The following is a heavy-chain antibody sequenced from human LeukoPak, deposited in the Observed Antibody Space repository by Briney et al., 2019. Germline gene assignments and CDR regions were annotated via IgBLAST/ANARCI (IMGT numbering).Heavy chain of an antibody. D-gene: IGHD3-22*01. CDR1: GYTFTGYY. V-gene: IGHV1-2*06. CDR2: INPNSGGT. Sequence: GASVKVSCKTSGYTFTGYYMHWVRQAPGQGLEWMGRINPNSGGTNYAQKFQGRVTMTRDTSITTAYMELSRLRSDDTAVYYCATDAWGYYDSSGYYRQADYWGRGTLVTVSS. CDR3: ATDAWGYYDSSGYYRQADY. J-gene: IGHJ2*01.